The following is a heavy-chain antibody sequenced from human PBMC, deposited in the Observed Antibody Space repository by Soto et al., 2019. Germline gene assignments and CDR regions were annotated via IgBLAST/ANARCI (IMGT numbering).Heavy chain of an antibody. CDR2: IIPIFGTA. Sequence: ASVKVSCKASGGTFSSYAISWVRQAPGQGLEWMGGIIPIFGTANYAQKFQGRVTITADESTSTAYMELSSLRSEDTAVYYCARDYYGSGSYRGGWFDPWGQGTLVTVSS. V-gene: IGHV1-69*13. J-gene: IGHJ5*02. D-gene: IGHD3-10*01. CDR1: GGTFSSYA. CDR3: ARDYYGSGSYRGGWFDP.